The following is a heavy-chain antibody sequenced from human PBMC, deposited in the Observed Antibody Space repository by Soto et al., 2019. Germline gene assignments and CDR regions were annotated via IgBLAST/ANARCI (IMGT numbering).Heavy chain of an antibody. D-gene: IGHD6-6*01. Sequence: SVKVSCKASGGTFSSYAISWVRQAPGQGLEWMGGIIPIFGTANYAQKFQGRVTITADESTSTAYMELSSLRSEDTAVYYCARGGDLYSSSSPYYYGMDVWGQGTTVTVSS. V-gene: IGHV1-69*13. CDR3: ARGGDLYSSSSPYYYGMDV. J-gene: IGHJ6*02. CDR2: IIPIFGTA. CDR1: GGTFSSYA.